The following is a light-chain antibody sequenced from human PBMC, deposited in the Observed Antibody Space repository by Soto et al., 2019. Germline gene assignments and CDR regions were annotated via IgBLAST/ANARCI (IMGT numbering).Light chain of an antibody. J-gene: IGKJ2*02. V-gene: IGKV3D-15*01. Sequence: EIVMTQSPATLSVSPGERATLSCRASQSVSSNLAWYQQKPGQAHRLLIYGASTRATGIPARFSGSGTGTEVTLTISSLQSEDFAVYYCQQYNNWPPLMCTFGQGTKLEI. CDR3: QQYNNWPPLMCT. CDR1: QSVSSN. CDR2: GAS.